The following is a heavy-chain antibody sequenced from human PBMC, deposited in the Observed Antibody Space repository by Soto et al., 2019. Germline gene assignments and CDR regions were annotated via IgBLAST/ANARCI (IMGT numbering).Heavy chain of an antibody. CDR2: INAGNGNT. D-gene: IGHD3-22*01. J-gene: IGHJ1*01. V-gene: IGHV1-3*01. Sequence: GASVKVSCKASGYTFTSYAMHWVRQAPGQRLEWMGWINAGNGNTKYSQKFQGRVTITRDTSASTAYMELSSLRSEDTAVYYCARDSSYFYGSSGYYSEYLQNWGQGTLVTVSS. CDR1: GYTFTSYA. CDR3: ARDSSYFYGSSGYYSEYLQN.